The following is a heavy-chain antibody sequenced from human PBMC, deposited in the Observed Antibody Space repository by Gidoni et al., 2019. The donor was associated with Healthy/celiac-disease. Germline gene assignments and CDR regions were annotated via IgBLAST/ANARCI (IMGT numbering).Heavy chain of an antibody. J-gene: IGHJ6*02. V-gene: IGHV3-33*01. Sequence: QVQLVESGGGVVQPGRSLRLSCAASGFTFSSYGMHWVRQAPGKGLEWVAVIWYDGSNKYYADSVEGRFTISRYNSKNTLSLQMNSLRAEDTAVYYCAREYASIASRPTYYYYGMDVWGQGTTVTVSS. CDR2: IWYDGSNK. D-gene: IGHD6-6*01. CDR3: AREYASIASRPTYYYYGMDV. CDR1: GFTFSSYG.